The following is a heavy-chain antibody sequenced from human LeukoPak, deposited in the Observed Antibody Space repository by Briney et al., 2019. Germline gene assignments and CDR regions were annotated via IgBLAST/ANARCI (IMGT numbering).Heavy chain of an antibody. CDR3: AKNRHCSSTSCRYYYYYYYMDV. CDR2: ISGSGGST. V-gene: IGHV3-23*01. J-gene: IGHJ6*03. Sequence: PGGSLRLSCAASGFTFSSYAMSWVRQAPGKGLEWVSAISGSGGSTYYADSVKGRSTISRDNSKNTLYLQMNSLRAEDTAVYYCAKNRHCSSTSCRYYYYYYYMDVWGKGTTVTVSS. CDR1: GFTFSSYA. D-gene: IGHD2-2*01.